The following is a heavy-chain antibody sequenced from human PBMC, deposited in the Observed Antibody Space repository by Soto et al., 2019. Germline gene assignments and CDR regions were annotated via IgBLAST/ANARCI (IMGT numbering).Heavy chain of an antibody. Sequence: QVQLVQSGAEVKKPGASVKVSCKAPRYIFTAYFMHWVRQAPAQGLEWMGWINPNNGATHYGLSFQGRVTMSRDTSISTAYMELSSLRSDDTAVYYCASHEPGARFDPWGQGTLVNVSS. J-gene: IGHJ5*02. CDR2: INPNNGAT. V-gene: IGHV1-2*02. CDR3: ASHEPGARFDP. CDR1: RYIFTAYF.